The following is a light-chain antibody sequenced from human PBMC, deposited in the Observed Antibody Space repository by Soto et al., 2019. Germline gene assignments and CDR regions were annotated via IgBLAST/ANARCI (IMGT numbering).Light chain of an antibody. Sequence: VLTQPPSASGSPGQSVAISCTGTSSDVGGYNYVSWYQQLPGKAPKLMIYDVSKRPSGVPDRFSGSKSGNSASLTVSGLQAADEADYYCSSYAGTHIVFGTGTKVTVL. J-gene: IGLJ1*01. CDR2: DVS. CDR1: SSDVGGYNY. CDR3: SSYAGTHIV. V-gene: IGLV2-8*01.